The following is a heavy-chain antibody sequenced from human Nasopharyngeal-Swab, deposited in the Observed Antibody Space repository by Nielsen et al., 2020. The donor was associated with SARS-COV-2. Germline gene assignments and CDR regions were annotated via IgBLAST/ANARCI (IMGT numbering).Heavy chain of an antibody. Sequence: WIRQPPGKGLEWIGGINHSGSTNYNPSLKSRVTISVDTSKNQFSLKLSSVTAADTAVYYCARGRIGGVIGNWFDPWGQGTLVTVSS. D-gene: IGHD3-16*02. CDR3: ARGRIGGVIGNWFDP. V-gene: IGHV4-34*01. J-gene: IGHJ5*02. CDR2: INHSGST.